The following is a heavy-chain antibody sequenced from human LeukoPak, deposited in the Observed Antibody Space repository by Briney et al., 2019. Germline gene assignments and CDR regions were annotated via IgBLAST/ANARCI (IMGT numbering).Heavy chain of an antibody. CDR2: ISSSSSYI. J-gene: IGHJ4*02. D-gene: IGHD5-18*01. Sequence: PGGSLRLSCAASGFTFSSYSMNWVRQAPGKGLEWVSSISSSSSYIYYADSVKGRFTISRDNAKNSLYLQMNSLRAEDTAVYYCASSPIYSYAGIDYWGQGTLVTVSS. V-gene: IGHV3-21*01. CDR1: GFTFSSYS. CDR3: ASSPIYSYAGIDY.